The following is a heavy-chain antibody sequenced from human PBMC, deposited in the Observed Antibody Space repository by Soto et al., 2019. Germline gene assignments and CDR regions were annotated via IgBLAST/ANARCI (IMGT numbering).Heavy chain of an antibody. CDR2: INDDGSRE. J-gene: IGHJ6*02. V-gene: IGHV3-74*01. Sequence: PGGSLRLSCAASGFTFSSYWMHWVRQVPGKGLVWVSRINDDGSRESYADSVKGRFTISRDNAKNTLYLQMNSLRAEDTAVYYCAKDLRGVRGVINVWGQGTTVTVSS. D-gene: IGHD3-10*01. CDR3: AKDLRGVRGVINV. CDR1: GFTFSSYW.